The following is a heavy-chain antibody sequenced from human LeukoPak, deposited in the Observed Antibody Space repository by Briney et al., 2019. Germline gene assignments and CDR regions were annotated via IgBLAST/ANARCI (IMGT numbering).Heavy chain of an antibody. D-gene: IGHD3-16*02. CDR1: GFTFSNAW. V-gene: IGHV3-15*01. CDR3: TTGRWGSYRPFDY. Sequence: GGSLRLSCAASGFTFSNAWMAWVRQAPGKWLEWVGRIKSKTDGGTTDYAAPVKGSFTISRDDSKNTLYLQMNSLKTEDTAVYYCTTGRWGSYRPFDYWGQGTLVTVSS. J-gene: IGHJ4*02. CDR2: IKSKTDGGTT.